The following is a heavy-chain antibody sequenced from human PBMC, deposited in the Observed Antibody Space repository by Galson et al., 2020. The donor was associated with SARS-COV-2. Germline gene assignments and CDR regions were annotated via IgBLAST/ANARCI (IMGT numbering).Heavy chain of an antibody. CDR1: GFTFSNHA. Sequence: GGSLRLSCAASGFTFSNHAIHWVRQAPGKGLEWVAQIFYDGSDKYYSDSVKGRFTISRDSSENMVYLQMNNLKVDDTAVYYCARDGQLSSGWAFDYWGQGTLVTVSS. D-gene: IGHD6-19*01. J-gene: IGHJ4*02. V-gene: IGHV3-33*01. CDR2: IFYDGSDK. CDR3: ARDGQLSSGWAFDY.